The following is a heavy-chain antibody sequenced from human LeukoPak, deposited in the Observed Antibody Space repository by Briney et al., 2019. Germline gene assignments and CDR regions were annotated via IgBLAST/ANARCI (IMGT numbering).Heavy chain of an antibody. CDR1: GGTFSSYA. V-gene: IGHV1-69*05. D-gene: IGHD3-22*01. J-gene: IGHJ3*02. Sequence: ASVKVSCKASGGTFSSYAISWVRQAPGQGLEWMGGIIPIFGTANYAQKFQGRVTITTDESTSTAYMELSSLRSEDTAVYYCARSVPHTLGSSGFGAPFDIWGQGTMVTVSS. CDR3: ARSVPHTLGSSGFGAPFDI. CDR2: IIPIFGTA.